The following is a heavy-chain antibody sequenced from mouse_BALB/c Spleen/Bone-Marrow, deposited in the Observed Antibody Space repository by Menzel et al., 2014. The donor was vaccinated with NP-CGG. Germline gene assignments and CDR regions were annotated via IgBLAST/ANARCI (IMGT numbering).Heavy chain of an antibody. V-gene: IGHV1-87*01. CDR3: ARNFPFDY. CDR1: GYTFTSYW. CDR2: IYPGDGDT. Sequence: QVRLKQSGAELARPGASVKLSCKASGYTFTSYWMQWVKQRPGQGLEWIGAIYPGDGDTGYTQKFKGKATLTADKSSTTACMQLSSLTSEDSAVYYCARNFPFDYWGQGTTLTVSS. J-gene: IGHJ2*01.